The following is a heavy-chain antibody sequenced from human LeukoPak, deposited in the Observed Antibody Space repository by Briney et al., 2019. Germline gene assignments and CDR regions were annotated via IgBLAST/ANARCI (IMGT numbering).Heavy chain of an antibody. J-gene: IGHJ4*02. CDR3: AGSLGIPPRVDC. CDR2: IYYSGGT. D-gene: IGHD7-27*01. CDR1: GGSISSYH. Sequence: SETLSLTCTVSGGSISSYHWSWIRQPPGKGLEWIGYIYYSGGTNYNPSHKSRVTISVDTSKNQFSLKLSSVTAADTAVYYCAGSLGIPPRVDCWGQGTLVTVSS. V-gene: IGHV4-59*01.